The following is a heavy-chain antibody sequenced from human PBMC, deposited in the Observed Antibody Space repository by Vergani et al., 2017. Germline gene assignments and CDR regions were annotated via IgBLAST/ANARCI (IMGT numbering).Heavy chain of an antibody. CDR3: AKDPYSSSWGGPYYFDY. CDR2: ISYDGSNK. D-gene: IGHD6-13*01. J-gene: IGHJ4*02. CDR1: GFTFSSYG. Sequence: QVQLVESGGGVVQPGRSLRRSCAASGFTFSSYGMHWVRQAPGKGLEWVAVISYDGSNKYYADSVKGRFTISRDNSKNTLYLQMNSLRAEDTAVYYCAKDPYSSSWGGPYYFDYWGQGTLVTVSS. V-gene: IGHV3-30*18.